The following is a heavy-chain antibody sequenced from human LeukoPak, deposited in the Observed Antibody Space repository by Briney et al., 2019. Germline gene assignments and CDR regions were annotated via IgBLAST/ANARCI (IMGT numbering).Heavy chain of an antibody. CDR3: ARDRGITTARGVPAWFDP. CDR1: AGSISSSNYY. CDR2: IYTTGSA. J-gene: IGHJ5*02. V-gene: IGHV4-61*02. D-gene: IGHD3-10*01. Sequence: SETLSLTCTVSAGSISSSNYYWTWIRPPAGKGLEWFGRIYTTGSASYSPSLKSRVTISVDTATNQFSLKLTSESAADTAVYYCARDRGITTARGVPAWFDPWGQGTLATVSS.